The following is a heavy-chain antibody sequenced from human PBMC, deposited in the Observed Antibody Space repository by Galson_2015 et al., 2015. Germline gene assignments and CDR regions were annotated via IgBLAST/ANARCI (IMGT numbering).Heavy chain of an antibody. CDR3: AKLDGDYDSSGYYPWYFDY. Sequence: SLRLSCAASGFTFSSYAMSWVRQAPGKGLEWVSAISGSGDSTYYADSVKGRFTISRDNSKNTLYLQMNSLRAEDTAVYYCAKLDGDYDSSGYYPWYFDYWGQGTLVTVSS. J-gene: IGHJ4*02. CDR2: ISGSGDST. CDR1: GFTFSSYA. D-gene: IGHD3-22*01. V-gene: IGHV3-23*01.